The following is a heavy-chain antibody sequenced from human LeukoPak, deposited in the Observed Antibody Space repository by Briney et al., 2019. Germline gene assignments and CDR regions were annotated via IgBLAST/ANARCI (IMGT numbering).Heavy chain of an antibody. CDR3: ARGVYIAAAQYGY. D-gene: IGHD6-13*01. CDR2: IYYSGTT. J-gene: IGHJ4*02. V-gene: IGHV4-59*01. CDR1: GGSISSYY. Sequence: SETLSLTCTVSGGSISSYYWSWIRQPPGKGLEWIGYIYYSGTTNYNPSLKSRVTVSVDTSKNQFSLKLSSVTAADTAVYYCARGVYIAAAQYGYWGRGTLVTVSS.